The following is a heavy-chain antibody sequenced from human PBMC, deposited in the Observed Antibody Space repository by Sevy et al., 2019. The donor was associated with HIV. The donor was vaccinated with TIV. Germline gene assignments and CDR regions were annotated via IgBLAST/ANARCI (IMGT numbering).Heavy chain of an antibody. Sequence: GGSLRLSCAASGFTFSGSDMHWVRQVKGKGLEWISSIGTLANTFHADSVKGRLTISRDNAQSYLYLHMSSLKVGDTALYFCVRGLQTHCDRTACPLDYWGQGTLVTVSS. CDR1: GFTFSGSD. J-gene: IGHJ4*02. D-gene: IGHD2-21*01. CDR2: IGTLANT. CDR3: VRGLQTHCDRTACPLDY. V-gene: IGHV3-13*01.